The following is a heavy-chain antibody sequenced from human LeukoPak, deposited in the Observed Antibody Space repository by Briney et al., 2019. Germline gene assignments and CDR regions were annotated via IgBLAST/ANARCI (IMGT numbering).Heavy chain of an antibody. Sequence: SQTLSLTCAVSGGSISSGGYYWGWIRQPPGKGLEWIGSIYHSGSTYYKPSLKSRVTIPVDTSKNQFSLKLSSVTAADTAVYYCARGRASPLILDAFDIWGQGTMVTVSS. CDR1: GGSISSGGYY. V-gene: IGHV4-39*07. D-gene: IGHD2-21*01. J-gene: IGHJ3*02. CDR3: ARGRASPLILDAFDI. CDR2: IYHSGST.